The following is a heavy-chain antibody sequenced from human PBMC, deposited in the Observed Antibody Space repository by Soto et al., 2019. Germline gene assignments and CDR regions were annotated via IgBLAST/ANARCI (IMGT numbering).Heavy chain of an antibody. J-gene: IGHJ4*02. V-gene: IGHV3-23*01. Sequence: GGSLRLSGPASGFTFANYAMSWVRQAPGKGLEWVSGIRPSGRETYYADSVKGRFTMSRDNSKSTLYLEMNSLRAEDTAVYYCANQRWYSASASGVPFHYWGQGTLVTVSS. CDR1: GFTFANYA. D-gene: IGHD6-13*01. CDR2: IRPSGRET. CDR3: ANQRWYSASASGVPFHY.